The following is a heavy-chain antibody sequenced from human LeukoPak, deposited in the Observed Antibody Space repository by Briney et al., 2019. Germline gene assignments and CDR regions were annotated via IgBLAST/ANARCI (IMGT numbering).Heavy chain of an antibody. CDR2: INPNSGGT. J-gene: IGHJ6*02. CDR1: GYTFTGYY. CDR3: ARGRCTSTTCYNPYMDV. Sequence: ASVKVSCKASGYTFTGYYMHWVRQAPGQGLEWMGWINPNSGGTNYAQNFQGRVTMTRDTSISTAYMDLSRLRSDDTAVYYCARGRCTSTTCYNPYMDVWGQGTTVTVSS. V-gene: IGHV1-2*02. D-gene: IGHD2-2*02.